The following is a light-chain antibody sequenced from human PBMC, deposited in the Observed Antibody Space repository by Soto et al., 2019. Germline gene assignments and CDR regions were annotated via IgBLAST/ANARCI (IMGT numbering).Light chain of an antibody. CDR2: DTF. Sequence: IVLTQSPASLPVSPGGRVTLSCRASQDIGTYLAWYQQKPGQAPRLIIYDTFNRVSGVPDTFSGSGSATVFTLTIDNVAPEDCAIYYCQQRSTWPLTFGGGTKVE. J-gene: IGKJ4*01. CDR3: QQRSTWPLT. V-gene: IGKV3-11*01. CDR1: QDIGTY.